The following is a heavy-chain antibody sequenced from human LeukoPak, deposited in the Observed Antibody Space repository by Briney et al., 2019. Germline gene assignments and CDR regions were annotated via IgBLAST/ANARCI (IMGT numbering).Heavy chain of an antibody. CDR1: GGSISSGGYY. CDR3: ARGRATTDGPPFDP. CDR2: IYYSGST. J-gene: IGHJ5*02. V-gene: IGHV4-31*03. D-gene: IGHD1-1*01. Sequence: SETLSLTCTVSGGSISSGGYYWSWIRQHPGKGLEWIGYIYYSGSTYYNPSLKSRVTISVDTSKNQFSLKLSSVTAADTAVYYCARGRATTDGPPFDPWGQGTLVTVSS.